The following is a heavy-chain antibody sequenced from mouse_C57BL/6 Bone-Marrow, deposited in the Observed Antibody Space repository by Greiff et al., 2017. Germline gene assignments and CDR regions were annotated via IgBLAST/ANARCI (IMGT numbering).Heavy chain of an antibody. Sequence: EVKLMESGGGLVQSGRSLRLSCATSGFTFSDFYMEWVRQAPGKGLEWIAASRNKANDYTTEYSASVKGRFIVSRDTSQSILYMQMKELRAEDTAIYYGARDLYGNYEGYAMDYWGQGTSVTVSS. CDR1: GFTFSDFY. CDR3: ARDLYGNYEGYAMDY. CDR2: SRNKANDYTT. V-gene: IGHV7-1*01. D-gene: IGHD2-1*01. J-gene: IGHJ4*01.